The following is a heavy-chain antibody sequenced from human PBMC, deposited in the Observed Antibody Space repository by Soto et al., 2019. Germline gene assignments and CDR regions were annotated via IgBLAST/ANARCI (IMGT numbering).Heavy chain of an antibody. J-gene: IGHJ5*02. V-gene: IGHV4-39*07. CDR1: GDSISSSRCC. Sequence: SETLSLTCIVSGDSISSSRCCWGWIRQPPGKGLEGSGNVYSSGSTYYNPSLKSRVTRSVDTSKNQFSLKLSAVTAADTAVYSCARGRWLEYESSEWWFAPWGKGTLSTVSS. CDR3: ARGRWLEYESSEWWFAP. CDR2: VYSSGST. D-gene: IGHD3-22*01.